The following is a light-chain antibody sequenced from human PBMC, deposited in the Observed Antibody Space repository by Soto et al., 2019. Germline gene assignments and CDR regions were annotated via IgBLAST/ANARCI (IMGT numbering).Light chain of an antibody. Sequence: DIQMTQSPSSLSASVGDRVTITCQASQDITNYLNWYQQKPGKAPQLLIYDASNLETGVPSRFSGSGSWTDFTFTITNLQPEDFATYYCQQYDTVPPSFGQGTKLDIK. CDR3: QQYDTVPPS. CDR2: DAS. V-gene: IGKV1-33*01. CDR1: QDITNY. J-gene: IGKJ2*01.